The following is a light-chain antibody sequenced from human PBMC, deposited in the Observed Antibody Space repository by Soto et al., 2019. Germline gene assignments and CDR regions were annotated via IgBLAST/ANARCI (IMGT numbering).Light chain of an antibody. V-gene: IGKV3-11*01. J-gene: IGKJ4*01. CDR1: QSVTYN. Sequence: EIVLTQSPATLSLSPRDRATLSCRASQSVTYNLAWYQQKPGQAPRLLIYDAANRATGIPARFSGSGSGTDFTLTIISLEAEDSAVYYCQQRTIWPLTFGGGTRVEIK. CDR2: DAA. CDR3: QQRTIWPLT.